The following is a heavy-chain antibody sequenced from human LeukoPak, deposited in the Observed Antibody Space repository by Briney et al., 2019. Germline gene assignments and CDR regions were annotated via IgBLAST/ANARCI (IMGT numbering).Heavy chain of an antibody. Sequence: ASVKVSCKVSGYTLTELSIHWVRQSPGKGLEWMGGFDPEDGETIYAQKFQGRVTMTEDTSTDTAYMELSSLRSEDTAVYYCATLVAAAGTGRDYWGQGTLVTVSS. V-gene: IGHV1-24*01. CDR1: GYTLTELS. D-gene: IGHD6-13*01. CDR3: ATLVAAAGTGRDY. CDR2: FDPEDGET. J-gene: IGHJ4*02.